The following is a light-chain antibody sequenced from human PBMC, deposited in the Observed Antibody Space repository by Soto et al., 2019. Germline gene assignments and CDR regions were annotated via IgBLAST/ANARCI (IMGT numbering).Light chain of an antibody. V-gene: IGKV3-15*01. Sequence: EIVLTQSPATLSVSPGERATLSCRASQSVNINLAWYQQKPGQAPRLLIYGTSTRATGVPARFSGSGSGTEFTLTISNLQSEDFAVYYCQQYNDWPPPTFGGVTKVDIK. CDR3: QQYNDWPPPT. CDR2: GTS. CDR1: QSVNIN. J-gene: IGKJ4*01.